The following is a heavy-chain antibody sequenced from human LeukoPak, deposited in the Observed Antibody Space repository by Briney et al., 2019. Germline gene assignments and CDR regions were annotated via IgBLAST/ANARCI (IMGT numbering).Heavy chain of an antibody. J-gene: IGHJ4*02. D-gene: IGHD3-10*01. CDR3: ASLHQVRGFTVFDY. V-gene: IGHV4-34*01. CDR2: IDHSGST. CDR1: GGSFSDYY. Sequence: SETLSLTCAVYGGSFSDYYWSWIRQPPGKGLEWIGEIDHSGSTNHNPSLKSRVTISVDTSKNQFSLKLSSVTAADTAVYYCASLHQVRGFTVFDYWGQGTLITVSS.